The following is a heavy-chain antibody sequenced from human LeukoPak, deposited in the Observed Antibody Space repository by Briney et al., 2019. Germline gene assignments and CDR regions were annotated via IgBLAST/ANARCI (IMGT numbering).Heavy chain of an antibody. Sequence: ASVKVSCKASGYTLTGYYMHWVRQAPGQGLEWMGWINPNSGGTNYAQKFQGRVTMTRDTSISTAYMELSRLRSDDTAVYYCARGGGRRFGELLHDYWGQGTLVTVSS. J-gene: IGHJ4*02. CDR3: ARGGGRRFGELLHDY. CDR2: INPNSGGT. CDR1: GYTLTGYY. D-gene: IGHD3-10*01. V-gene: IGHV1-2*02.